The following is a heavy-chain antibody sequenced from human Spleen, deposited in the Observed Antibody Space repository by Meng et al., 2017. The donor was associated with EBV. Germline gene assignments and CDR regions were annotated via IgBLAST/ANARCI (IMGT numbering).Heavy chain of an antibody. J-gene: IGHJ4*02. D-gene: IGHD6-13*01. CDR3: ARDTEAPGTWFDY. Sequence: QVQLREWGAGRVKAAETLSLPCGIHCGSFSCYYWSWLRQPPGKGLEWIGEIHYGGSTKYNPSLESRATISGDTSKNQFSLILTSVTAADTAVYYCARDTEAPGTWFDYWGQGALVTVSS. V-gene: IGHV4-34*01. CDR1: CGSFSCYY. CDR2: IHYGGST.